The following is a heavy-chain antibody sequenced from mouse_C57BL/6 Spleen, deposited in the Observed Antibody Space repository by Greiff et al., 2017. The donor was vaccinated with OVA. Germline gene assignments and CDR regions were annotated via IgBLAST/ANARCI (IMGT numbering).Heavy chain of an antibody. J-gene: IGHJ2*01. V-gene: IGHV5-4*03. Sequence: EVKLLESGGGLVKPGGSLKLSCAASGFTFSSYAMSWVRQTPEKRLEWVATISDGGSYTYYPDNVKGRFTISRDNAKNNLYLQMSHLKSEDTAMYYCARWGYGSRREPLDYWGQGTTLTVSS. CDR3: ARWGYGSRREPLDY. CDR1: GFTFSSYA. D-gene: IGHD1-1*01. CDR2: ISDGGSYT.